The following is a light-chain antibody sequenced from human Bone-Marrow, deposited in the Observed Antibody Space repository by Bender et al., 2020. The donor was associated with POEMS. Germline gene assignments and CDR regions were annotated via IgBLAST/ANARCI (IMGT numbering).Light chain of an antibody. Sequence: SYELTQPPSVSVSPGQTATITCSGEKLGEEYACWYQQMPGQSPVVVIYQDTKRPSGIPERFSGSTSGNTASLTISGTQTMDKADYYCQSWGSNTAVFGGGTKLTVL. CDR1: KLGEEY. J-gene: IGLJ2*01. CDR3: QSWGSNTAV. CDR2: QDT. V-gene: IGLV3-1*01.